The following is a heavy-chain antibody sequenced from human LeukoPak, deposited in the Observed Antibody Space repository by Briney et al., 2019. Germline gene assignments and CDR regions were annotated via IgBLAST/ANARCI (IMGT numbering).Heavy chain of an antibody. Sequence: GGSLRLSCAASGFTFSDFYMSWVRQAPGKGLEWVSAISGSGGSTYYADSVKGRFTISRDNSKNTLYLQMNSLRAEDTAVYYCAKGRARAVAAPAFDYWGQGTLVTVSS. J-gene: IGHJ4*02. V-gene: IGHV3-23*01. CDR3: AKGRARAVAAPAFDY. CDR1: GFTFSDFY. CDR2: ISGSGGST. D-gene: IGHD6-19*01.